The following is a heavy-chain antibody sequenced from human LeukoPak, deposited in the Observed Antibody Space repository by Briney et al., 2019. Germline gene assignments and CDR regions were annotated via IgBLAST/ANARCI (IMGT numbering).Heavy chain of an antibody. D-gene: IGHD4-11*01. CDR3: ARDHSVTTSHFDY. CDR1: GFTFSSFG. J-gene: IGHJ4*02. Sequence: GGSLRLSCAASGFTFSSFGMHWVRQAPGKGLDWVAVISYDGRSKYYADSVKGRFSISRDNSKSTLYLELNSLRVEDTAVFYCARDHSVTTSHFDYWGQGTLVTVSS. CDR2: ISYDGRSK. V-gene: IGHV3-30*04.